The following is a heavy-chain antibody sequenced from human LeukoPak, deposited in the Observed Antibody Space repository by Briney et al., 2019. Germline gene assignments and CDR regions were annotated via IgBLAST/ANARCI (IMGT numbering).Heavy chain of an antibody. Sequence: PGGSLRLSCAASTLTFSTYWITWVRQTPGKGLEFVANINQDGSVKNYVGSVKGRFTISRDNAKNSLYLQMNSLRADDTAVYYCARDPGFSSFDYWGQGTLVTVSS. V-gene: IGHV3-7*01. CDR3: ARDPGFSSFDY. CDR1: TLTFSTYW. J-gene: IGHJ4*02. CDR2: INQDGSVK. D-gene: IGHD3-3*02.